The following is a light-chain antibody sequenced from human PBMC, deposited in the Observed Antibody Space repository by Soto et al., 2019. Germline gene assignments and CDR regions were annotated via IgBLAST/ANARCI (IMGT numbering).Light chain of an antibody. J-gene: IGLJ1*01. CDR1: SSNVGGNP. CDR2: TNT. CDR3: ASWDDSLNGPV. Sequence: QSVLTQPPSASGTPVQRVTISCSGSSSNVGGNPVNWYQHVPTTAPKLLIYTNTQRPSGVPDRFSGSKSGTSASLAISGLQSEDEADYYCASWDDSLNGPVFGTGTKVTV. V-gene: IGLV1-44*01.